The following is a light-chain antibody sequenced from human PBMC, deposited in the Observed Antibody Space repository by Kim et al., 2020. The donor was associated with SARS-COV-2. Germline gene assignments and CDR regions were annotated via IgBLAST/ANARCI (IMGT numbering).Light chain of an antibody. CDR2: GAS. CDR1: QSVRNNY. V-gene: IGKV3-20*01. J-gene: IGKJ2*01. Sequence: LCPGQRATLSGRASQSVRNNYVAWYQQKPGQAPRLFIYGASNRATGIPDRFSGSGSGTDFTLTISTLEPEDFAVYYCQQYGDSARTFGQGTKLEI. CDR3: QQYGDSART.